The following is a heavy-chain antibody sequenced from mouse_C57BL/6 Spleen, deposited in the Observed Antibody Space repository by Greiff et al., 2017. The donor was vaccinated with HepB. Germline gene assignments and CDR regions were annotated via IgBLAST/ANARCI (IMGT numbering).Heavy chain of an antibody. CDR3: ATNSYYGSSYWYFDV. CDR1: GYSFTGYY. J-gene: IGHJ1*03. D-gene: IGHD1-1*01. Sequence: VQLQQSGPELVKPGASVKISCKASGYSFTGYYMNWVKQSPEKSLEWIGEINPSTGGTTYNQKFKAKATLTVDKSSSTAYMQLKSLTSEDSAVYYWATNSYYGSSYWYFDVWGTGTTVTVSS. CDR2: INPSTGGT. V-gene: IGHV1-42*01.